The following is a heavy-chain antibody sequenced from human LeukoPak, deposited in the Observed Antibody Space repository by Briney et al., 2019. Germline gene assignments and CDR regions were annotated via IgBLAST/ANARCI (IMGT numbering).Heavy chain of an antibody. J-gene: IGHJ5*02. CDR1: GFTVSSNY. CDR3: ARDRWFDP. Sequence: LRLSCAASGFTVSSNYMSWIRQHPGKGLEWIGYIYYSGSTYYNPSLKSRVTISLDTSKNQFSLKLTSVTAADTAVYYCARDRWFDPWGQGTLVTVSS. V-gene: IGHV4-31*02. CDR2: IYYSGST.